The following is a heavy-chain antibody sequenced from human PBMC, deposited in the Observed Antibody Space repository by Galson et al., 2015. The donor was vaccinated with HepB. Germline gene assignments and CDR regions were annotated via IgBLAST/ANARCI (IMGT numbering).Heavy chain of an antibody. J-gene: IGHJ6*02. D-gene: IGHD6-13*01. Sequence: ETLSLTCTVSGGSISSYYWSWIRQPPGKGLEWLGYIYYSGSTNYNPSLKSRVTISVDTSKNQFSLKLSSVTAADTAVYYCARDGRGSSSWYRHYYYGMDVWGQGTTVTVSS. CDR3: ARDGRGSSSWYRHYYYGMDV. CDR1: GGSISSYY. V-gene: IGHV4-59*01. CDR2: IYYSGST.